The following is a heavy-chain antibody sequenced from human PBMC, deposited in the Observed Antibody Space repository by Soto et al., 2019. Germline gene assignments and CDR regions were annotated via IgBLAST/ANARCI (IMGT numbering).Heavy chain of an antibody. CDR3: ARSGRADCSSTSCYRFYGMDV. Sequence: SVKVSCKASVGSFSSYAISWVRQAPGQGLEWVGGIIPIFGTANYAQKFQGRVTITADESTSTAYMELSSLRSEDTAVYYCARSGRADCSSTSCYRFYGMDVWGQGTTVTVSS. CDR1: VGSFSSYA. CDR2: IIPIFGTA. V-gene: IGHV1-69*13. J-gene: IGHJ6*02. D-gene: IGHD2-2*02.